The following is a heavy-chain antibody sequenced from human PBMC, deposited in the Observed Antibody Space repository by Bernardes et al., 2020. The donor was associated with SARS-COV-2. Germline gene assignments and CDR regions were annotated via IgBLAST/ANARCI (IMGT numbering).Heavy chain of an antibody. J-gene: IGHJ3*02. CDR2: IKQDGSEK. CDR1: GFTFSSYW. CDR3: AREYGDYVSAFDI. V-gene: IGHV3-7*03. D-gene: IGHD4-17*01. Sequence: GGSLRLSCAASGFTFSSYWMSWVRQAPGKGLEWVANIKQDGSEKYYVDSVKGRFTISRDNAKNSLYLQMNSLRAEDTAVYYCAREYGDYVSAFDIWGQGTMVTVSS.